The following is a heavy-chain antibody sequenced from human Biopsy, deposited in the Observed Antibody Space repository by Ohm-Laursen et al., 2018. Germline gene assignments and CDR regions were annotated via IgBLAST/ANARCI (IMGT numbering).Heavy chain of an antibody. D-gene: IGHD5/OR15-5a*01. V-gene: IGHV4-59*01. Sequence: GTLSLTCTVSGGSMSSYYWTWIRQPPGKGLEWIGYIYNSGSTNYNPSLKSRVTISVAVDTSKSQFSLRLSSVTAADTAMYYCARGEAGVYDALDIWGQGAMVIFSS. CDR1: GGSMSSYY. CDR2: IYNSGST. J-gene: IGHJ3*02. CDR3: ARGEAGVYDALDI.